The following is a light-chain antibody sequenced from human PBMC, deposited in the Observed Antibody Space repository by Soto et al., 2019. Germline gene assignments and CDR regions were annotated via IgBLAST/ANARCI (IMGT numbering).Light chain of an antibody. Sequence: SALTQPASVSGSPGQSITISCTRTNSDLGSFNFVSWYQQHPGKAPKVMIYEVAKRPSGISDRFSGSKSVNTASLTISELQVEDEADYYCCSDAGTSSYLFGTGAKVTVL. CDR3: CSDAGTSSYL. CDR1: NSDLGSFNF. V-gene: IGLV2-23*02. J-gene: IGLJ1*01. CDR2: EVA.